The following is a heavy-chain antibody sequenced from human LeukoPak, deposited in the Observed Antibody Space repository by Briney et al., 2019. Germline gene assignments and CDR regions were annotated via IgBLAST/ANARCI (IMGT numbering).Heavy chain of an antibody. D-gene: IGHD4-17*01. V-gene: IGHV1-69*05. CDR1: GGTFSSYA. CDR3: ARDSPSDYGDRNYFDY. CDR2: IIPIFGTA. J-gene: IGHJ4*02. Sequence: SVKVSCKASGGTFSSYAISWERQAPGQGLEWMGRIIPIFGTANYAQKFQGRVTITTDESTSTAYMELSSLRSEDTAVYYCARDSPSDYGDRNYFDYWGQGTLVTVSS.